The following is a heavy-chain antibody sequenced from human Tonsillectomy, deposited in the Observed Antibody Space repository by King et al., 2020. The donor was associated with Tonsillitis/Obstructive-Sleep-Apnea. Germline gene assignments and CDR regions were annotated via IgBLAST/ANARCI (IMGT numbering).Heavy chain of an antibody. CDR2: IRSNFLGGTK. J-gene: IGHJ3*02. CDR1: GFAFGDYS. V-gene: IGHV3-49*04. D-gene: IGHD2-8*01. Sequence: VQLVESGGGLVQPGRSLRLSCTASGFAFGDYSLNWVRQAPGKGLEWIGFIRSNFLGGTKQYAALVKGRFTILRDDSKSIAYLQMNSLKSEDSAVYYCTSDQMAVLGDAFDIWGQGTMVTVSS. CDR3: TSDQMAVLGDAFDI.